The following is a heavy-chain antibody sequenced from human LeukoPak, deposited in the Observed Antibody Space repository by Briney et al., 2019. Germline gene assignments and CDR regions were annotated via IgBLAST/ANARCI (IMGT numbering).Heavy chain of an antibody. Sequence: GGSVTLSCAGSGFTFSSYGMGWVRQAPGKGREWGSAISGGGGSTYYSDSVKGRFTISRDNSKNTLYLKMNSLRVEDTAIYYCTRGMWRQPPDYWGQGMLVTVSS. CDR2: ISGGGGST. J-gene: IGHJ4*02. D-gene: IGHD2-21*01. CDR3: TRGMWRQPPDY. CDR1: GFTFSSYG. V-gene: IGHV3-23*01.